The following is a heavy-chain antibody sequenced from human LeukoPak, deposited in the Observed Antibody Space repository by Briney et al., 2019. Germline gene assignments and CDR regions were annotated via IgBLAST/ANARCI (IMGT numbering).Heavy chain of an antibody. D-gene: IGHD6-19*01. CDR3: ASDSPRRTGWFFSDY. CDR1: GHSFTIFA. Sequence: GASVKVSCKASGHSFTIFAMNWVRQAPGQGPEWTGWINTNTGDPTYAQGFTGRFVFSVDTSVTTAYLQINTLRAEDTGVYYCASDSPRRTGWFFSDYWGQGTLVTVSS. CDR2: INTNTGDP. J-gene: IGHJ4*01. V-gene: IGHV7-4-1*02.